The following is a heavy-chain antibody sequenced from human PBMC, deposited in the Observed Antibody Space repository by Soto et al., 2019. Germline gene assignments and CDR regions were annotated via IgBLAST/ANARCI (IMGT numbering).Heavy chain of an antibody. CDR1: GFSFNFYA. CDR2: ISNDGSSE. D-gene: IGHD5-18*01. J-gene: IGHJ2*01. CDR3: VRDSGANYGTFWYFDL. Sequence: QVQLVESGGGVVQPGRSLRISCAATGFSFNFYAMYWVRQAPGKGLEWVAMISNDGSSENYADSVRGRFIISRDNSKKTLFLQMNSLRPEDTATYYCVRDSGANYGTFWYFDLWSRGTLVTVSS. V-gene: IGHV3-30-3*01.